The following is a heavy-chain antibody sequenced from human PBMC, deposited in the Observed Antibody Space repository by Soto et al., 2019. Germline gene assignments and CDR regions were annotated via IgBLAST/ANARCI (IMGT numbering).Heavy chain of an antibody. J-gene: IGHJ6*02. CDR2: ISSSSSYI. CDR1: GFTFSSYS. Sequence: PGGSLRLSCAASGFTFSSYSMNWVRQAPGKGLEWVSSISSSSSYIYYADSVKGRFTISRDNAKNSLYLQMNSLRAEDTAVYYCARFHVVVVAAILGNSGMDVWGQGTTVTVSS. CDR3: ARFHVVVVAAILGNSGMDV. V-gene: IGHV3-21*01. D-gene: IGHD2-15*01.